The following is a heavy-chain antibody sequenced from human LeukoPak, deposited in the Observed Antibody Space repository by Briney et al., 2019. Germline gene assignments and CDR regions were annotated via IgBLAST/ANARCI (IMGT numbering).Heavy chain of an antibody. Sequence: GGSLRLSCAASGFTVSSNYMSWVRQAPGKGLEWVSVIYSGGSTYYADSVKGRFTISRDNSKNTLYLQMNSLRAEDTAVYYCAREVPYYYDSSGYYIGDWGQGTLVTV. CDR1: GFTVSSNY. CDR3: AREVPYYYDSSGYYIGD. D-gene: IGHD3-22*01. CDR2: IYSGGST. J-gene: IGHJ4*02. V-gene: IGHV3-66*02.